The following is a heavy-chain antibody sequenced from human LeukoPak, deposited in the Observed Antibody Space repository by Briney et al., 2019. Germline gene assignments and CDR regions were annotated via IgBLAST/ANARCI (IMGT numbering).Heavy chain of an antibody. J-gene: IGHJ3*02. V-gene: IGHV4-59*12. CDR2: IYYSGST. Sequence: PSETLSLTCTVSGGSISSYYWSWIRQPPGKGLEWIGYIYYSGSTNYNPSLKSRVTISVDTSKNQFSLKLSSVTAADTAVYYCARDGPATADAFDIWGQGTMVTVSS. D-gene: IGHD2-2*01. CDR1: GGSISSYY. CDR3: ARDGPATADAFDI.